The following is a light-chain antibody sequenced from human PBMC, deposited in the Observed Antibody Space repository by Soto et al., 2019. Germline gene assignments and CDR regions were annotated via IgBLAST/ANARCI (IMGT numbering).Light chain of an antibody. V-gene: IGLV2-11*01. J-gene: IGLJ1*01. Sequence: QSVLTQPRSVSGSPGQSVTFSCTGTSSVVGAYIYVSWYQQHPGKAPKLIIYDVIKRPSGVPDRFSGSKSGNTASLTISGLQAEDEADYYCCSFTSSNTHVFGTGTKVTVL. CDR2: DVI. CDR1: SSVVGAYIY. CDR3: CSFTSSNTHV.